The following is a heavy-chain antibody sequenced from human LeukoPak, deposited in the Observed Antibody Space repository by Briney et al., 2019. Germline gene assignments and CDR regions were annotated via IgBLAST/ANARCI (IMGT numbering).Heavy chain of an antibody. CDR3: AELGITMFGRV. D-gene: IGHD3-10*02. J-gene: IGHJ6*04. Sequence: GGSLRLSCAASGFTFSSYGMHWVRQAPGKGLEWVAVISYDGSNKYYAESVKGRFTISRDNAKNSLYLQMNSRRAEDTAVYYCAELGITMFGRVWGKGTTVTISS. CDR2: ISYDGSNK. CDR1: GFTFSSYG. V-gene: IGHV3-30*18.